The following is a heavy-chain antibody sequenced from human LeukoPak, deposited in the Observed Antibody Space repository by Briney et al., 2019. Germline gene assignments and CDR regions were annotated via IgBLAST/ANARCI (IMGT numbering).Heavy chain of an antibody. Sequence: ASVKVSCKASGGTFSSYAISWVRQAPGQGLEWMGGIIPIFGTANYAQKFQGRVTITTDESTSTAYMELSSLRSEDTAVYYCARALFSGDAFDIWGQGTMDTVSS. CDR1: GGTFSSYA. D-gene: IGHD3-10*01. CDR2: IIPIFGTA. J-gene: IGHJ3*02. V-gene: IGHV1-69*05. CDR3: ARALFSGDAFDI.